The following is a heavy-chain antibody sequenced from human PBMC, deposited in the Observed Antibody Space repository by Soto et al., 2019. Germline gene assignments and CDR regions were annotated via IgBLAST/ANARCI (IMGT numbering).Heavy chain of an antibody. V-gene: IGHV3-23*01. CDR1: GFTFSSYA. CDR3: AKRRVAAGHFDY. CDR2: VSIGGST. D-gene: IGHD6-13*01. Sequence: DVQLLESGGGLVQPEGSLRLSCAASGFTFSSYAMGWVRQGPGKGLEWVAVVSIGGSTHYADSVRGRFTISRDNSKNTLSLQMNSLTAEDTAVYSCAKRRVAAGHFDYWGQGALVTVSS. J-gene: IGHJ4*02.